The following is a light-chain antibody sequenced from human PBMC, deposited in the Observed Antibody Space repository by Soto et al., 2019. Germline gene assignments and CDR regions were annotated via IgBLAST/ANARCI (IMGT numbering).Light chain of an antibody. CDR1: SSDVGGYNY. V-gene: IGLV2-14*01. J-gene: IGLJ1*01. CDR2: DVS. Sequence: QSALTQPASVSGSPGQSITISCTGTSSDVGGYNYVSWYQQHPGKAPKLMIYDVSNRPSGVSNRFSGSKSGNTASLTISGLQAEDEADYYCSSYPSSSTLGVFGTGTKVPVL. CDR3: SSYPSSSTLGV.